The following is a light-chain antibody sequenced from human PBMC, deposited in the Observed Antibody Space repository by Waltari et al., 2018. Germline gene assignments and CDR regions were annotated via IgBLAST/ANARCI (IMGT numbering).Light chain of an antibody. CDR2: WAA. J-gene: IGKJ4*01. CDR1: QSVLYSSNNKNY. CDR3: QQYYTTPLT. V-gene: IGKV4-1*01. Sequence: DIVMTQSPDSLPVSLGERATLHCKSSQSVLYSSNNKNYLAWYQQKPGQPPKLLIYWAATRESGVPDRVSGSGSGTDFTLTISSLQAEDVAVYYCQQYYTTPLTFGGGTKVEIK.